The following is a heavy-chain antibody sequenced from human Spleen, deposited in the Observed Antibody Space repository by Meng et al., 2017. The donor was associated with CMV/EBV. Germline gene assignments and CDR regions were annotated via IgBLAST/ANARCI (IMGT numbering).Heavy chain of an antibody. J-gene: IGHJ4*02. CDR2: INWNGGST. V-gene: IGHV3-20*04. CDR3: ARDGGSTFFDY. Sequence: ETLSLTCTVSGGSVSSGSYYWSWVRQAPGKGLEWVSGINWNGGSTGYADSVKGRFTISRDNAKNTVHLQMNSLGVEDTAVYYCARDGGSTFFDYWGQGVLVTVSS. CDR1: GGSVSSGSYY. D-gene: IGHD3-16*01.